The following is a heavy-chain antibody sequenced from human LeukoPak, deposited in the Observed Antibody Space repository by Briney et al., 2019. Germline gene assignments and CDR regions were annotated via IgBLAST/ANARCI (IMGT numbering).Heavy chain of an antibody. CDR1: GFTFSSYT. CDR2: ISYDGSNT. D-gene: IGHD6-19*01. J-gene: IGHJ4*02. CDR3: ARIPYSSGWPFDY. V-gene: IGHV3-30-3*01. Sequence: PGGPLRLSCAASGFTFSSYTMHWVRQAPGKGLEWVAVISYDGSNTYYADSVKGRFTISRDNPKNTLYLQMNSLRAEDTAVYYCARIPYSSGWPFDYWGQGTLVTVSS.